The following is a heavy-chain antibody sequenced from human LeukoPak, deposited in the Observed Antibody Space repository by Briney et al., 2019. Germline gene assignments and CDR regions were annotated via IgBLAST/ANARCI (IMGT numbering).Heavy chain of an antibody. J-gene: IGHJ6*02. V-gene: IGHV3-11*01. CDR1: GFTFSDYY. CDR2: ISSSGSTI. Sequence: PGGSLRLSCAASGFTFSDYYMSWIRQAPGKGLGWGSYISSSGSTIHYPDSVKGRFTISRDNAKNSLYLQMNSLRAEDTAVYYCARLIVGVIPPYGMDVWGQGTTVTVSS. CDR3: ARLIVGVIPPYGMDV. D-gene: IGHD1-26*01.